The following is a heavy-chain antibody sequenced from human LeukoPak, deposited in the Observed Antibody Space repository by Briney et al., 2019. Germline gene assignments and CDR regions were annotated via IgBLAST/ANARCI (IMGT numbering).Heavy chain of an antibody. Sequence: SQTLSLTCTVSGASISSDGFYWSWSRQLPGKGLEWNGYIYYTGFTYCRPSLKSRVTMSVDTSQNQFSLRMSSMTAADTAVYYCARAGLGIENYYYYMDVWGKGTTVTVSS. J-gene: IGHJ6*03. CDR3: ARAGLGIENYYYYMDV. CDR2: IYYTGFT. CDR1: GASISSDGFY. D-gene: IGHD1-14*01. V-gene: IGHV4-31*03.